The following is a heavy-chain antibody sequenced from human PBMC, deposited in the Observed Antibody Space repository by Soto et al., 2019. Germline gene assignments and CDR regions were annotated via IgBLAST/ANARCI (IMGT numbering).Heavy chain of an antibody. J-gene: IGHJ5*02. CDR2: IIPILGIA. CDR3: ARDPDSYYYILTGPNWFDP. D-gene: IGHD3-9*01. CDR1: GGTFSSYT. Sequence: QVQLVQSGAEVKKPGSSVKVSCKASGGTFSSYTISWVRQAPGQGLEWMGRIIPILGIANYAQKFQGRVTITADKSTSSDYMELSSLRAEDTAVYYCARDPDSYYYILTGPNWFDPWGQGTLVTVSS. V-gene: IGHV1-69*08.